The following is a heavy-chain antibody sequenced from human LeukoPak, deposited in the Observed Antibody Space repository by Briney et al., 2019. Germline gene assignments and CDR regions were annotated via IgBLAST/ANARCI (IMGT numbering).Heavy chain of an antibody. CDR2: ISPGGGTT. CDR3: AKPAKWTLYYFDY. CDR1: GFAFGSEA. D-gene: IGHD3/OR15-3a*01. Sequence: GGSLRLSCAVSGFAFGSEAMSWVRQSPARGLEWVASISPGGGTTYYADYVKGRFTISRDNSKNTLYLQMNSLRAEDTAVYYCAKPAKWTLYYFDYWGQGTLVTVSS. V-gene: IGHV3-23*01. J-gene: IGHJ4*02.